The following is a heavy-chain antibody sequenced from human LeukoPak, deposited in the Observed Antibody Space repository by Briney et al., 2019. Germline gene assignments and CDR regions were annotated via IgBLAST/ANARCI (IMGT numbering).Heavy chain of an antibody. D-gene: IGHD1-26*01. CDR1: GFAFSSYA. CDR3: VRGRVGGSFDF. Sequence: GGSLRLSCAASGFAFSSYAMNWVRQAPGKGLEWVSFITTSSETIYYADSMKGRFTISRDNAENSLYLQMSSLRAEDTAVYYCVRGRVGGSFDFWGQGTLVTVSS. J-gene: IGHJ4*02. V-gene: IGHV3-48*01. CDR2: ITTSSETI.